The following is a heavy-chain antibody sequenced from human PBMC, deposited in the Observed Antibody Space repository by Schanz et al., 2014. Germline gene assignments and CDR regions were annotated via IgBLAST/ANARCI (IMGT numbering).Heavy chain of an antibody. CDR1: GFTFSNFA. V-gene: IGHV3-23*04. J-gene: IGHJ3*01. CDR3: ARDGGRDGYNLAFDV. Sequence: VQLVESGGVVVQPGRSLRLSCAASGFTFSNFAIHWVRQAPGKGLEWVSSISAGGTNTYYADSVKGRFTLSRDNSKNTLYLQMNSLIVEDTAVYFCARDGGRDGYNLAFDVWGQGTLVTVSS. CDR2: ISAGGTNT. D-gene: IGHD5-12*01.